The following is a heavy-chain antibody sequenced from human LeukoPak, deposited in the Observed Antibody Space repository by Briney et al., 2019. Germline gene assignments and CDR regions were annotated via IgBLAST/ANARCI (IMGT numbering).Heavy chain of an antibody. CDR2: ISYDGSNK. CDR1: GFTFSSYG. V-gene: IGHV3-30*18. CDR3: AKDRRDGYNWGYYGMDV. J-gene: IGHJ6*02. D-gene: IGHD5-24*01. Sequence: PGRSLRLSCAASGFTFSSYGMHWVRQAPGKGLEWVAVISYDGSNKYYADSVKGRFTISRDNSKNTLYLQMNSLRAEDTAAYYCAKDRRDGYNWGYYGMDVWGQGTTVTVSS.